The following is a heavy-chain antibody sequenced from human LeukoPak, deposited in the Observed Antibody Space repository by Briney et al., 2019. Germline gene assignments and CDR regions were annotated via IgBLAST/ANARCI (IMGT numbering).Heavy chain of an antibody. J-gene: IGHJ4*02. CDR3: ARESSRGSY. V-gene: IGHV4-30-2*01. Sequence: SETLSLTCAVSGGSISSGGYSWSWIRQPPGKGLEWIGYIYHTGSTYFNPSFKSRVTISVDRSKNQFSLKLSSATAADTAVYYCARESSRGSYWGQGALVTVSS. D-gene: IGHD3-16*01. CDR1: GGSISSGGYS. CDR2: IYHTGST.